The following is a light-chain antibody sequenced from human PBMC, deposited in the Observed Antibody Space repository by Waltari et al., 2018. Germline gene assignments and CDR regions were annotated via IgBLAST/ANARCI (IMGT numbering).Light chain of an antibody. CDR1: QSIITN. J-gene: IGKJ2*01. V-gene: IGKV3-15*01. CDR3: QQYDKWLRYS. Sequence: LVMTQSPATLSVSPGEIATLSCRASQSIITNLAWFQEKPCQAPRLLIYGASTRATGVPARFSGSGSGTYFTLVISSLQSEDFAVYYCQQYDKWLRYSFGQGTKLEIK. CDR2: GAS.